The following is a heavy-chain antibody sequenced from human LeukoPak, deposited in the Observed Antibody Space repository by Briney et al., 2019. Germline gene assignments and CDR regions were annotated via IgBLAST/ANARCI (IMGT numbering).Heavy chain of an antibody. D-gene: IGHD2-2*01. Sequence: SETLSLTCTVSGGSTSGSNYYWSWIRQPPGKGLEWIGRMSTSGSTSYNPSLKSRVTISVDTSKNQFSLNLNSVTAADTAVYYCARHQYQLSALDYWGQGTLVTVSS. V-gene: IGHV4-61*02. J-gene: IGHJ4*02. CDR1: GGSTSGSNYY. CDR3: ARHQYQLSALDY. CDR2: MSTSGST.